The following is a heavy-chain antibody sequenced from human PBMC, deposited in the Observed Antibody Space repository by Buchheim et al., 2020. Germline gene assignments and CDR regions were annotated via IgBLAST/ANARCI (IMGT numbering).Heavy chain of an antibody. J-gene: IGHJ4*02. Sequence: EVQLVESGGGLVQRGGSLRLSCAASGFSFSTNWMSWVRQAPGRGLEWVANINQDGSEKYCVDSVKGRFAVSRENARNSLYLQMNSLRVEDTAVYYCARALGSSTEDYWGQGTL. CDR1: GFSFSTNW. D-gene: IGHD2-2*01. CDR3: ARALGSSTEDY. CDR2: INQDGSEK. V-gene: IGHV3-7*01.